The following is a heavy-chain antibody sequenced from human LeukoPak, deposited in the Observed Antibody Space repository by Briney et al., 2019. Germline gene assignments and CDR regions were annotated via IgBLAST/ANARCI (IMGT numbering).Heavy chain of an antibody. D-gene: IGHD4-17*01. V-gene: IGHV3-48*03. Sequence: SGGSLRLSCAASGFTFNTYEMNWVRQAPGKGLEWLAYIASSGSTIYYADYVKGRFTISRDNAKNTLYLQMNSLRAEDTAVYYCAKDRDYGDYVLAFDIWGQGTMVTVPS. J-gene: IGHJ3*02. CDR3: AKDRDYGDYVLAFDI. CDR1: GFTFNTYE. CDR2: IASSGSTI.